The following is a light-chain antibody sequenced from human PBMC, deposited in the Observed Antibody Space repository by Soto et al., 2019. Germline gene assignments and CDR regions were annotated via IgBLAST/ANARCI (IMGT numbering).Light chain of an antibody. Sequence: QPVLTQPPAVSVTPGQRVTISCSGSSSNIGTNYVYWYQQVPGTAPKLLIYRNNQRPSGIPDRFSGSKSGTSASLAISGLRAEDEADYYCATWDDSLSGGVFGGGTKLTVL. CDR1: SSNIGTNY. J-gene: IGLJ3*02. CDR3: ATWDDSLSGGV. V-gene: IGLV1-47*01. CDR2: RNN.